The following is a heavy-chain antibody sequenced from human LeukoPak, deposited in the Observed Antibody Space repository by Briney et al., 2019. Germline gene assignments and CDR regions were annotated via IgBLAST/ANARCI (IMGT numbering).Heavy chain of an antibody. CDR3: VGQPFSWSSSVLFDY. J-gene: IGHJ4*02. Sequence: SETLSLTCTVSGGSISSYYWSWIRQPAGKGLEWIGRIYTSGSTNYNPSLKSRVTMSVDTSKNQFSLKLSSVTAADTAVYYCVGQPFSWSSSVLFDYWGQGTLVTVSS. D-gene: IGHD6-6*01. V-gene: IGHV4-4*07. CDR1: GGSISSYY. CDR2: IYTSGST.